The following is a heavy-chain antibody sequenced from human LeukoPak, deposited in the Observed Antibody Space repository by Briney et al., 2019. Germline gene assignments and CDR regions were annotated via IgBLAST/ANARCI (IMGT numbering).Heavy chain of an antibody. CDR2: ISYDGSNK. J-gene: IGHJ4*02. CDR1: GFTFSSYA. CDR3: ARDLPGDYYDSSGYSNGLDY. Sequence: GGSLRLSCAASGFTFSSYAMHWVRQAPGKGLEWVAVISYDGSNKYYADSVKGRFTISRDNSKNTLYLQMNSLRAEDTAVYYCARDLPGDYYDSSGYSNGLDYWGQGTLVTVSS. D-gene: IGHD3-22*01. V-gene: IGHV3-30-3*01.